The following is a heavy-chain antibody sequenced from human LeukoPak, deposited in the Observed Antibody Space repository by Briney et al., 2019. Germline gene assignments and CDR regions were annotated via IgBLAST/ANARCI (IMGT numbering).Heavy chain of an antibody. D-gene: IGHD2-15*01. V-gene: IGHV3-48*03. CDR2: ISSSGSTI. CDR1: GFTFSSYE. CDR3: ARDQGGYCSGGSCYNGYFDY. Sequence: GGSLRLSCAASGFTFSSYEMNWVRQAPGKGLEWVSYISSSGSTIYYADSVKGRFTISRDNAKNSLYLQMNSLRAEDTAVYYCARDQGGYCSGGSCYNGYFDYWGQGTLVTVSS. J-gene: IGHJ4*02.